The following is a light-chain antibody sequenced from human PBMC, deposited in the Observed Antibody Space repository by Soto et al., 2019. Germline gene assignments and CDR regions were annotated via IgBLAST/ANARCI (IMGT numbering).Light chain of an antibody. CDR1: QSVSSN. CDR2: GAS. CDR3: QQYNDWPRT. J-gene: IGKJ1*01. V-gene: IGKV3-15*01. Sequence: EIEMTQSPATLSVSPGERATLSCRASQSVSSNLAWYQQKPGQAPRLLIYGASTRATGIPARFSGSGSGTEFTLTISSLQSEDFAFYYCQQYNDWPRTFGHGTKV.